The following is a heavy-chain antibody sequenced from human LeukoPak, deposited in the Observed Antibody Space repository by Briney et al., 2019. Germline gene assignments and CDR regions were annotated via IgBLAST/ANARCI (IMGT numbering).Heavy chain of an antibody. J-gene: IGHJ5*02. CDR1: GYSFTSYW. CDR2: IYSGDSDT. Sequence: GESLKISCKGSGYSFTSYWIGWVRQMPGKGLEWMGIIYSGDSDTRYSPSFQGQVTISADKSISTAYLQWSSLKASDTAMYYCARQSGYCSGGSCYIWFDPWGQGTMVTVSS. D-gene: IGHD2-15*01. V-gene: IGHV5-51*01. CDR3: ARQSGYCSGGSCYIWFDP.